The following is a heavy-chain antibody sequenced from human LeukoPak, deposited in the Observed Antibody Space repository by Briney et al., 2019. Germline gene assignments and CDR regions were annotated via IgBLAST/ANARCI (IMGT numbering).Heavy chain of an antibody. CDR2: ISGSGGST. Sequence: PGGSLRLSCVVSGFTFSDYAMSWVRQAPGKGLEWVSAISGSGGSTYYADSVKGRFTISRDNAQNSLYLQMNSLRAKDTAVYYCTRGSYGDYEYWGQGTLVTVSS. V-gene: IGHV3-23*01. CDR3: TRGSYGDYEY. D-gene: IGHD4-17*01. CDR1: GFTFSDYA. J-gene: IGHJ4*02.